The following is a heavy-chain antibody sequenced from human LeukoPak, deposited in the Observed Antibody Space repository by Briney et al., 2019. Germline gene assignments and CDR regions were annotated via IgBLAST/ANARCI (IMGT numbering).Heavy chain of an antibody. CDR1: GYTFTGYY. D-gene: IGHD2-15*01. V-gene: IGHV1-2*02. J-gene: IGHJ4*02. Sequence: GASVKVSCKASGYTFTGYYMHWVRQAPGQGLEWMGWINPNSGGTNYAQKFQGRVTMTRDTSISTAYMELSRLRSDDTAVYYCARDHYCSGGCCYWRFDYWGQGTLVTVSS. CDR2: INPNSGGT. CDR3: ARDHYCSGGCCYWRFDY.